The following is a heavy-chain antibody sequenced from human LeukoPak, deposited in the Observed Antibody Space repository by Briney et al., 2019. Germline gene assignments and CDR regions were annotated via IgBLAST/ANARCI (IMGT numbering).Heavy chain of an antibody. V-gene: IGHV3-30*02. J-gene: IGHJ4*02. D-gene: IGHD3-22*01. CDR2: IRYDGSNK. CDR1: GFTFSSYG. Sequence: PGGSLRLSCAASGFTFSSYGMHWVRQAPGKGLEWVAFIRYDGSNKYYADSVKGRFTISRDNSKNTLYLQMNSLRAEDTAVYYCARALVVGPVHFDYWGQGTLVTVSS. CDR3: ARALVVGPVHFDY.